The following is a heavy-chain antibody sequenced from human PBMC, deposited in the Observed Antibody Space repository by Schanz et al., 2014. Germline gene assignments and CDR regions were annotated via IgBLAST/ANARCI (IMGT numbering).Heavy chain of an antibody. D-gene: IGHD1-26*01. CDR2: IYTSGST. CDR1: GGSISTYY. CDR3: ARYTGAYFDY. J-gene: IGHJ4*02. Sequence: QVQLQESGPGLVKPSETLSLTCTVSGGSISTYYWSWIRQPAGKGLEWIGRIYTSGSTNYNPSLKSRVTMPVDTSKNQFSLRRSPVTAADTAVYYCARYTGAYFDYWGQGTLVTVSS. V-gene: IGHV4-4*07.